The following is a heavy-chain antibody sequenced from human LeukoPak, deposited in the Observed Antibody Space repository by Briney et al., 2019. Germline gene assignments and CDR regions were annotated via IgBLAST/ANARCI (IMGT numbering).Heavy chain of an antibody. Sequence: GGSLRLSCAASGFTFSDYYMSWVRQAPGKGLEWVSYISSGGSTIYYADSVKGRFTISRDNSKNSLYLQMNSLRAEDTAVYYCARVSGSAMVAVIFDYWGQGTRVTVSS. J-gene: IGHJ4*02. V-gene: IGHV3-11*01. CDR1: GFTFSDYY. CDR2: ISSGGSTI. CDR3: ARVSGSAMVAVIFDY. D-gene: IGHD5-18*01.